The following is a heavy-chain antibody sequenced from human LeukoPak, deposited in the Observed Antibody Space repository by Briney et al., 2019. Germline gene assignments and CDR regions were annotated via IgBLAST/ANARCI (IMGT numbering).Heavy chain of an antibody. D-gene: IGHD3-22*01. J-gene: IGHJ4*02. V-gene: IGHV1-46*01. CDR3: AFSSGYYRFDY. CDR2: INPSGGST. CDR1: GYTFTSYY. Sequence: GASVKVSCKASGYTFTSYYMHWVRRAPGQGLEWMGIINPSGGSTSYAQKFQGRVTMTRDMSTSTVYMELSSLRSEDTAVYYCAFSSGYYRFDYWGQGTLVTVSS.